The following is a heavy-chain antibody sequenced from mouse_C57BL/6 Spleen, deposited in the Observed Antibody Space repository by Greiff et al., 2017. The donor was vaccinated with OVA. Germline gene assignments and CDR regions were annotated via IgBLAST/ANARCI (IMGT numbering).Heavy chain of an antibody. Sequence: QVQLQQPGAELVKPGASVKMSCKASGYTFTSYWITWVKQRPGQGLEWIGDIYPGSGSTNYNEKFKSKATLTVDTSSSTAYMQLSSLTSEDSAVYYGARGWYDYDGYAMDYWGQGTSVTVSS. J-gene: IGHJ4*01. CDR3: ARGWYDYDGYAMDY. D-gene: IGHD2-4*01. CDR1: GYTFTSYW. CDR2: IYPGSGST. V-gene: IGHV1-55*01.